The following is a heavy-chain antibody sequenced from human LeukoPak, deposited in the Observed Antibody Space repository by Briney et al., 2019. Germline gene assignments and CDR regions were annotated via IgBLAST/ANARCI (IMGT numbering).Heavy chain of an antibody. J-gene: IGHJ4*02. V-gene: IGHV3-7*01. CDR2: IKGDGSQK. Sequence: GGSLRLSCAASGFTFSNYYMSWVRQAPGKGLEWVGHIKGDGSQKYYVDSVKGRFTISRDNAKNSLYLQMNSLRAEDTAVYYCARIRRGWSQNWDYWGQGTLVTVSS. D-gene: IGHD6-19*01. CDR1: GFTFSNYY. CDR3: ARIRRGWSQNWDY.